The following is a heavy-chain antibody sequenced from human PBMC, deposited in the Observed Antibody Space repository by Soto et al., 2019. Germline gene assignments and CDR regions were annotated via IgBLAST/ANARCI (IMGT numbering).Heavy chain of an antibody. CDR3: ARHDYGDLEIFDY. D-gene: IGHD4-17*01. V-gene: IGHV1-69*13. CDR1: GGTFSSYA. Sequence: GASVKVSCKASGGTFSSYAISWVRQAPGQGLEWMGRIIPIFGTPNYAQKFQGRVTITADESTSTAYMELSSLRSEDTAVYYCARHDYGDLEIFDYWGQGTLVTXSS. J-gene: IGHJ4*02. CDR2: IIPIFGTP.